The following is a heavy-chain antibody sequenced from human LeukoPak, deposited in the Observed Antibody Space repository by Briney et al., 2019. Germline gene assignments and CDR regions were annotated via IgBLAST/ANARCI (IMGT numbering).Heavy chain of an antibody. J-gene: IGHJ5*02. CDR1: GYTFTGYY. CDR3: ARDQMEAARRGWFDP. V-gene: IGHV1-69*05. CDR2: IIPIFGTA. D-gene: IGHD1-1*01. Sequence: VASVKVSCKASGYTFTGYYMHWVRQAPGQGLEWMGGIIPIFGTANYAQKFQGRVTITTDESTSTAYMELSSLRSEDTAVYYCARDQMEAARRGWFDPWGQGTLVTVSS.